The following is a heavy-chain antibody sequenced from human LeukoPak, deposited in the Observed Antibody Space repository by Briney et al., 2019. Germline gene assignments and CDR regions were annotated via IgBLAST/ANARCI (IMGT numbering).Heavy chain of an antibody. D-gene: IGHD5-18*01. Sequence: ASVKVSCKASGYTFTSYYMHWVRQAPGQGLEWMGLINPSGGSTSYAQKFQGRVTMTRDISTSTVYMELSSLRSEDTAVYYCARASRGYSYGSDFDYWGQGTLVTVSS. CDR3: ARASRGYSYGSDFDY. CDR2: INPSGGST. V-gene: IGHV1-46*01. J-gene: IGHJ4*02. CDR1: GYTFTSYY.